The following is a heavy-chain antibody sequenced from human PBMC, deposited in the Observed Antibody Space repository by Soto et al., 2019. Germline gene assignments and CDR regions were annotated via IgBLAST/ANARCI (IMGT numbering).Heavy chain of an antibody. CDR2: ISGDNVNR. CDR1: GYNLREYG. Sequence: QVQLVQSGVEVKKPGASVKVSCTAYGYNLREYGVSWLRQAPGLGFEWMGWISGDNVNRRSSQRFQDRVTITADTSTSTLYMELSSLTSEDTAVYYCARAIKRWEVHQYFDSWGQGTLLSVFS. D-gene: IGHD1-26*01. J-gene: IGHJ4*02. CDR3: ARAIKRWEVHQYFDS. V-gene: IGHV1-18*01.